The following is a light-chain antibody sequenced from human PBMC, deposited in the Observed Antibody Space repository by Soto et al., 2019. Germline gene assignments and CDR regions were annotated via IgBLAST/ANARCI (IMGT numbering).Light chain of an antibody. Sequence: QPVLTQPASVSVSPGQSSTISCTGTSSDVGGYDYVSWYQQLPGKAPKLLIYDVNNRPSGVSHRFSGSKSGNTASPTISGLQAEDEADYYCSSYTGSSTFVFGTGTKVTVL. CDR2: DVN. CDR3: SSYTGSSTFV. J-gene: IGLJ1*01. V-gene: IGLV2-14*01. CDR1: SSDVGGYDY.